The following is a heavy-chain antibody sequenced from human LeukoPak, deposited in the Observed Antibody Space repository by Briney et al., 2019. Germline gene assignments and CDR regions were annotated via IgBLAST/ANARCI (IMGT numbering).Heavy chain of an antibody. V-gene: IGHV3-74*01. CDR3: AREPYDILTGEGDYFDY. Sequence: PGGSLRLSCAASGFTFSSYWMHWVRQAPGKGLVWVSHINSDGSNTRYADSVKGRFTISRDNAKNTLDLQMNSLRVEDTAMYYCAREPYDILTGEGDYFDYWGQGTLVTVSS. D-gene: IGHD3-9*01. J-gene: IGHJ4*02. CDR1: GFTFSSYW. CDR2: INSDGSNT.